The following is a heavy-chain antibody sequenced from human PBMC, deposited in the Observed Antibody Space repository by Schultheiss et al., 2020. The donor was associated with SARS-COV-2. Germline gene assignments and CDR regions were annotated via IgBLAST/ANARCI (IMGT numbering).Heavy chain of an antibody. V-gene: IGHV4-34*01. Sequence: SQTLSLTCAVYGGSFSGYYWSWIRQPPGKGLEWIGYIYYSGSTYYNPSLKSRVTISVDTSKNQFSLKLSSVTAADTAVYYCARRGGTTYYAFDIWGQGTMVTVSS. CDR2: IYYSGST. CDR1: GGSFSGYY. CDR3: ARRGGTTYYAFDI. D-gene: IGHD1-1*01. J-gene: IGHJ3*02.